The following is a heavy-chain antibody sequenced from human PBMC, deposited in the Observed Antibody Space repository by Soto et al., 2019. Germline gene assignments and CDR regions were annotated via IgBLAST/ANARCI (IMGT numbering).Heavy chain of an antibody. Sequence: PSETLSLTCAVYGGSFSGYYWSWIRQPPGKGLEWIGEINHSGSTNYNPSLKSRVTISVDTSKNQFSLKLSSVTAADTAVYYCARRTGYRSSWYDYWGKGTLVTVSS. CDR3: ARRTGYRSSWYDY. D-gene: IGHD6-13*01. J-gene: IGHJ4*02. CDR2: INHSGST. CDR1: GGSFSGYY. V-gene: IGHV4-34*01.